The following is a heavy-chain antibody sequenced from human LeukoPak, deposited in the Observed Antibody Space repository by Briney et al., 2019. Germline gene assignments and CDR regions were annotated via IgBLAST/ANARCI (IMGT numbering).Heavy chain of an antibody. CDR1: GFTFSNAW. Sequence: GGSLRLSCAASGFTFSNAWMSWVRQAPGKGLEWVGRIKSKTDGGTTDYAAPVKGRFTISRDDSKNTLYLQMNSLKTEDTAVYYCTTEVGEYSIGNYYDSSDAFDIWGQGTMVTVSS. V-gene: IGHV3-15*01. J-gene: IGHJ3*02. CDR2: IKSKTDGGTT. CDR3: TTEVGEYSIGNYYDSSDAFDI. D-gene: IGHD3-22*01.